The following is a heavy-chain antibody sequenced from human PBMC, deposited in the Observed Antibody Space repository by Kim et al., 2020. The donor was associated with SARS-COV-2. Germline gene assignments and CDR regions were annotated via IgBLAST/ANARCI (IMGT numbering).Heavy chain of an antibody. CDR2: ISGSAGST. CDR1: GFTFSTYA. CDR3: AKGEYYYDSSGYEL. D-gene: IGHD3-22*01. J-gene: IGHJ1*01. V-gene: IGHV3-23*01. Sequence: GGSLRRSCAASGFTFSTYAMSWVRQAPGKGLEWVSAISGSAGSTYYADSVKGRFTASRDNSKSTLYLQMNSLRAEDTAEYYCAKGEYYYDSSGYELWGQG.